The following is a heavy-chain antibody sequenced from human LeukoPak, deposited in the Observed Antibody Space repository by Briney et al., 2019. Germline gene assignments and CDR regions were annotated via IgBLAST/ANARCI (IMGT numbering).Heavy chain of an antibody. J-gene: IGHJ5*02. CDR1: GGSISSSSYY. CDR2: MYYSGST. D-gene: IGHD3-3*01. CDR3: ARDQSGYSLGGWFDP. V-gene: IGHV4-39*07. Sequence: PSETLSLTCTVSGGSISSSSYYWGWLRQSPGKGLEWIGSMYYSGSTYSTPSLKSRVTISVDTSKNQFSLKLNSVTAADTAMYYCARDQSGYSLGGWFDPWGQGMLVTVSS.